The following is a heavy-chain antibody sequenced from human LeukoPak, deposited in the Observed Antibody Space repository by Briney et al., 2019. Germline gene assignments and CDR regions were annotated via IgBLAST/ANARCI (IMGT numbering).Heavy chain of an antibody. Sequence: ASVKVSCKASGYSFISYGISWVRQAPGQGLEWMGWISAHNGNTNYAQKLQGRVTMTTDTSTSTAYMELRSLRSDDTAVYYCARDRPYDNSGYYGTDFDYWGQGTLVTVSS. CDR2: ISAHNGNT. CDR3: ARDRPYDNSGYYGTDFDY. D-gene: IGHD3-22*01. CDR1: GYSFISYG. V-gene: IGHV1-18*01. J-gene: IGHJ4*02.